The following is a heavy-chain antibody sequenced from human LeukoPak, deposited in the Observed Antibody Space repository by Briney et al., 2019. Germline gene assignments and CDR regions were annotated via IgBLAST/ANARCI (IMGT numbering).Heavy chain of an antibody. CDR3: ARGGFTGTKPFDY. J-gene: IGHJ4*02. D-gene: IGHD1-1*01. V-gene: IGHV3-30*04. Sequence: GRSLRLSCAASGFTFSSYAMHWVRQAPGKGLEWVAVISYDGSNKYYADSVKGRFTISGDNSKNTLYLQMNSLRAEDTAVYYCARGGFTGTKPFDYWGQGTLVTVSS. CDR2: ISYDGSNK. CDR1: GFTFSSYA.